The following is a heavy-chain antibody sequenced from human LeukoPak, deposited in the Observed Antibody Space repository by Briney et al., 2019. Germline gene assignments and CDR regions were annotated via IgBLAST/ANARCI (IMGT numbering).Heavy chain of an antibody. V-gene: IGHV3-30-3*01. J-gene: IGHJ4*02. CDR1: GFTFSSYA. CDR3: KGRAMVTNDY. D-gene: IGHD5-18*01. CDR2: ISYDGSNK. Sequence: PGGSLRLSCAASGFTFSSYAMHWVRQAPGKGLEWVAVISYDGSNKYYADSVKGRFTISRDNSKNTLYLQMNSLRAEDTAVYYCKGRAMVTNDYWGQGTLVTVSS.